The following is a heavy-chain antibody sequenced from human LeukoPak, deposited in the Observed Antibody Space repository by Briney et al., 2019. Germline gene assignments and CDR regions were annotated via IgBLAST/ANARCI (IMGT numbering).Heavy chain of an antibody. D-gene: IGHD6-13*01. J-gene: IGHJ4*02. CDR3: ARRGPVAAAGYYFDY. CDR1: GYSFTTYW. CDR2: IYPGDSDT. V-gene: IGHV5-51*01. Sequence: GKSLKISCMGSGYSFTTYWIGWVRQMPGKGLEWMEIIYPGDSDTRYSPSLQGQVTISADKSSSTAYLQWSSLKASDTAMYYCARRGPVAAAGYYFDYWGQGTLVTVSS.